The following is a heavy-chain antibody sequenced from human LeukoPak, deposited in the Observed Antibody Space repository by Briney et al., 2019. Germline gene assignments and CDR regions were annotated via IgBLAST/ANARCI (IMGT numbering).Heavy chain of an antibody. CDR1: GYTFTSYD. CDR2: MNPNSGNT. J-gene: IGHJ6*03. Sequence: ASVKVSCKASGYTFTSYDINWVRQATGQGLEWMGWMNPNSGNTGYAQKFQGRVTMTRNTSISTAYMELSSLRSEDTAVYYCARGRSPGDYYYMDVWGKGTTVTVSS. CDR3: ARGRSPGDYYYMDV. D-gene: IGHD2-15*01. V-gene: IGHV1-8*01.